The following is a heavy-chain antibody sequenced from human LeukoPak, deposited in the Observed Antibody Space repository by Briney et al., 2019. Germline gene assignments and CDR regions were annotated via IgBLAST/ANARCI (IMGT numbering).Heavy chain of an antibody. J-gene: IGHJ3*02. V-gene: IGHV3-23*01. CDR3: ARGGDAFDI. CDR2: ISGSGGST. Sequence: GGSLRLSCAASGFTFSSYGMSWVRQAPGKGLEWVSTISGSGGSTYYADSVKGRFTISRDNSKNTLYLQMNSLRAEDTAVYYCARGGDAFDIWGQGTMVTVSS. CDR1: GFTFSSYG.